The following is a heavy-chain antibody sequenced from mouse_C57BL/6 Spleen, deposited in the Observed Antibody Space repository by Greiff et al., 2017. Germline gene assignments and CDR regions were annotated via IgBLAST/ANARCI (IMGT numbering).Heavy chain of an antibody. J-gene: IGHJ1*03. Sequence: EVQLQQSGPELVKPGASVKISCKASGYTFTDYYMNWVKQSHGKSLEWIGDINPNNGGTSYNQKFKGKATLTVDKSSSTAYMELRSLTSEDSAVYYCAREWLLLRWRYFDVWGTGTTVTVSS. D-gene: IGHD1-1*01. V-gene: IGHV1-26*01. CDR3: AREWLLLRWRYFDV. CDR2: INPNNGGT. CDR1: GYTFTDYY.